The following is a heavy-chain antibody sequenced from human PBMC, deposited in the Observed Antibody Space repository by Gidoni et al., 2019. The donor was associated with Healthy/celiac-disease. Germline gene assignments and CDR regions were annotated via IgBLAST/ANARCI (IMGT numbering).Heavy chain of an antibody. CDR2: IYSGGST. J-gene: IGHJ4*02. Sequence: EVQLVESGGGLVQPGGSLRLSCAASGFTVSSNYMSWVRQAPGKGLEWVSVIYSGGSTYYADSVKGRFTISRDNSKNTLYLQMNSLRAEDTAVYYCARDYYDSRGVEYWGQGTLVTVSS. V-gene: IGHV3-66*02. CDR3: ARDYYDSRGVEY. CDR1: GFTVSSNY. D-gene: IGHD3-22*01.